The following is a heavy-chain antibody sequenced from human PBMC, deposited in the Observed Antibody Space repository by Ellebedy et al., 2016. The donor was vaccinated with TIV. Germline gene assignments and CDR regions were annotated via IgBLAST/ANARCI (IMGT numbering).Heavy chain of an antibody. CDR1: GGTFSSYA. J-gene: IGHJ4*02. V-gene: IGHV1-69*13. CDR3: ARNRDFDWLGSG. D-gene: IGHD3-9*01. CDR2: IIPIFGTA. Sequence: ASVKVSCKASGGTFSSYAISWVRQAPGQGLEWMGGIIPIFGTANYAQKFQGRVTITADESTSTAYMELSSLRSEDTAVYYCARNRDFDWLGSGWGQGTLVTVSS.